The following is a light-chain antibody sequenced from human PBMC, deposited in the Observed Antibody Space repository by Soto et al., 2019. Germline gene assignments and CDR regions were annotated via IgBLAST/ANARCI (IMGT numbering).Light chain of an antibody. Sequence: EIVMTQSPATLSVSPGERATISCRASQSVSSNLAWYQQKPGQAPRLLIYAASTRATGIPARFSGSGSGTEFTLTISSLQSEDFAVYYCQQYNNWWTFGQGTKVEIK. CDR1: QSVSSN. V-gene: IGKV3-15*01. CDR2: AAS. CDR3: QQYNNWWT. J-gene: IGKJ1*01.